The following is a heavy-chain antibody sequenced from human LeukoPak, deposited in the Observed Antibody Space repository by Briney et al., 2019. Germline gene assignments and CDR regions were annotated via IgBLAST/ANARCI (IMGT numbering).Heavy chain of an antibody. J-gene: IGHJ4*02. CDR1: GYTFTDYY. Sequence: SXXVSCKASGYTFTDYYMHWVRQAPGQGLEWMGRINPNIGGTNFAQKFQGRVTMTRDTSINTAYMELSRLTPDDTAVYYCARDRGAGGWECGTYWGQGTLVTVSS. CDR2: INPNIGGT. D-gene: IGHD1-26*01. V-gene: IGHV1-2*06. CDR3: ARDRGAGGWECGTY.